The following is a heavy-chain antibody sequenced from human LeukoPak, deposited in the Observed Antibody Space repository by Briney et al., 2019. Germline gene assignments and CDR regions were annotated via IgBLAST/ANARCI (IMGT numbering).Heavy chain of an antibody. J-gene: IGHJ4*02. D-gene: IGHD3-22*01. CDR1: GFTFSIYA. CDR3: AKKSYYYGSTGYYDY. V-gene: IGHV3-23*01. CDR2: ISGSGDST. Sequence: GGSLRLSCAVSGFTFSIYAMIWVRQAPGKGLEWGSGISGSGDSTYYADSVKGRFTISRDNSKNTLYLQMNSLRAEDTAVYYCAKKSYYYGSTGYYDYWGQGTLVTVSS.